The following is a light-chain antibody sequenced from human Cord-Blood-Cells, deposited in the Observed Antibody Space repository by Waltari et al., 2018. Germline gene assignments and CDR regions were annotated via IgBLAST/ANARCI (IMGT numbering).Light chain of an antibody. CDR1: SSNIGTGYD. V-gene: IGLV1-40*01. CDR3: QSYDSSLGGSV. Sequence: SVLPPPPLVPRAPGPRLTIYCTGSSSNIGTGYDGHWYQQLPGTAPKLLIYGNRNRASGVPDRFSGSKSGTSASLASTGLQAEDEADYYCQSYDSSLGGSVFGGGTKLTVL. CDR2: GNR. J-gene: IGLJ2*01.